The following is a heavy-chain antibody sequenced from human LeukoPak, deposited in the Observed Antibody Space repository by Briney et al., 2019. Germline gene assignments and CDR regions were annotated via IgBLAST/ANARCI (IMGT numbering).Heavy chain of an antibody. D-gene: IGHD3-10*01. J-gene: IGHJ4*02. CDR1: GGSISSYY. CDR2: IYYSGST. CDR3: ARATYYYGSGSLDY. Sequence: SETLSLTCTVSGGSISSYYRSWIRQPPGKGLEWIGYIYYSGSTNYNPSLKSRVTISVDTSKNQFSLKLSSVTAADTAVYYCARATYYYGSGSLDYWGQGTLVTVSS. V-gene: IGHV4-59*01.